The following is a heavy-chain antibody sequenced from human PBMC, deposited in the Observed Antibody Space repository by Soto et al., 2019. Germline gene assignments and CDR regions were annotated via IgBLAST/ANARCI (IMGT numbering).Heavy chain of an antibody. D-gene: IGHD2-15*01. V-gene: IGHV3-23*01. CDR3: AKRRAPRRVVVGWLDP. CDR1: GFTFSSYA. CDR2: ISGSGGST. Sequence: EVQLLESRGSLVQPGGSLRLSCAASGFTFSSYAMSWVRQAPGKGLEWVSAISGSGGSTYYADSVKGRFTISRDNSKNTLYLQMNSIRAEDTAVYYCAKRRAPRRVVVGWLDPWSQGTLVTVSS. J-gene: IGHJ5*02.